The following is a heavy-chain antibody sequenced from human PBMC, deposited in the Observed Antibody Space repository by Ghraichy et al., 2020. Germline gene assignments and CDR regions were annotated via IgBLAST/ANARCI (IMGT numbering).Heavy chain of an antibody. CDR1: GYTFTSYY. D-gene: IGHD6-13*01. CDR3: ARGIAAADIYYYGMDV. CDR2: INPSGGST. Sequence: ASVKVSCKASGYTFTSYYMHWVRQAPGHGLEWMGIINPSGGSTSYAQKFQGRVTMTRDTSTSTVYMELSSLRSEDTAVYYCARGIAAADIYYYGMDVWGQGTTVTVSS. J-gene: IGHJ6*02. V-gene: IGHV1-46*01.